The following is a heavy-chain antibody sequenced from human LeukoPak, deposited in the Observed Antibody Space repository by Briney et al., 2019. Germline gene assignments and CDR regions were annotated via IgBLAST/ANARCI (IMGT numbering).Heavy chain of an antibody. CDR2: SYYIEST. CDR1: GGSINHYY. CDR3: ARAYGSGSYGVYYYYYGMDV. V-gene: IGHV4-59*01. J-gene: IGHJ6*02. D-gene: IGHD3-10*01. Sequence: SGTLSLTCTVSGGSINHYYWSWIRQPPGKGLEWIGYSYYIESTNYNPSLKSRVTISVDTSRNRFSLKLSSVTAADTAMYYCARAYGSGSYGVYYYYYGMDVWGQGTTVTVSS.